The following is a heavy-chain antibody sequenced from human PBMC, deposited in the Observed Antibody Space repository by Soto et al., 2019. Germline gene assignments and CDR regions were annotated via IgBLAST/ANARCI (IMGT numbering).Heavy chain of an antibody. CDR3: ARDKDDYVWGSYRYPTPSDY. D-gene: IGHD3-16*02. CDR2: ISSSSSYI. J-gene: IGHJ4*02. Sequence: GWSLRLSCASSVFTFISYSMNWVRQAPGKGLEWVSSISSSSSYIYYADSVKGRFTISRDNAKNSLYLQMNSLRAEDTAVYYCARDKDDYVWGSYRYPTPSDYWGQGTLVTVSS. V-gene: IGHV3-21*01. CDR1: VFTFISYS.